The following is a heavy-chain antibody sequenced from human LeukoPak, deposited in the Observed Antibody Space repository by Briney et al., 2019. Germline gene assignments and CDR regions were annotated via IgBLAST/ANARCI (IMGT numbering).Heavy chain of an antibody. Sequence: ASVKVSCKASGYTFTRYDINWVRQATGQGLEWIGWMNPNSGNTDYAQKFQGRVTMTRNTSISTAYMELSSLRSEDTAMYYCERGLTVTTRMAGYWGQGTLVTVSS. V-gene: IGHV1-8*01. CDR3: ERGLTVTTRMAGY. D-gene: IGHD4-17*01. J-gene: IGHJ4*02. CDR2: MNPNSGNT. CDR1: GYTFTRYD.